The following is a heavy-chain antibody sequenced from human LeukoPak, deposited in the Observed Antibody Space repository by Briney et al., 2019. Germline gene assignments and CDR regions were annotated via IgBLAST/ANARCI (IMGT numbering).Heavy chain of an antibody. CDR1: GFAFSSYS. CDR2: ISSSSSYI. J-gene: IGHJ4*02. D-gene: IGHD5-18*01. V-gene: IGHV3-21*01. CDR3: ARDSTAMADFDY. Sequence: PGGSLRLSCAASGFAFSSYSMNWVRQAPGKGLEWVSSISSSSSYIYYADSVKGRFTISRDNAKNSLYLQMNSLRAEDTAVYYCARDSTAMADFDYWGQGTLVTVSS.